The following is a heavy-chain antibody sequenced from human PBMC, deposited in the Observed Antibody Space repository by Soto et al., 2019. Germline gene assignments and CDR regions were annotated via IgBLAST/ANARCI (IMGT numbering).Heavy chain of an antibody. CDR1: GGSISSSSYY. D-gene: IGHD6-19*01. CDR3: ARALSGWYKRGWFDP. V-gene: IGHV4-39*07. Sequence: SETLFLTCTVSGGSISSSSYYWGWIRQPPGKGLEWIGEINHSGSTNYNPSLKSRVTISVDTSKNQFSLKLSSVTAADTAVYYCARALSGWYKRGWFDPWGQGTLVTVSS. J-gene: IGHJ5*02. CDR2: INHSGST.